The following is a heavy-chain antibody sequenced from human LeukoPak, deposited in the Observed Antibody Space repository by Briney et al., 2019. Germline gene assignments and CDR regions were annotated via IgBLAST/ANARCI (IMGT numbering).Heavy chain of an antibody. J-gene: IGHJ3*02. CDR1: GYTFTSYG. CDR3: ASPSVYYYDSSGPDAFDI. V-gene: IGHV1-18*01. CDR2: ISAYNGNT. D-gene: IGHD3-22*01. Sequence: ASVKVSCKASGYTFTSYGISWVRQAPGQGLEWMGWISAYNGNTNYAQKFQGRVTMTRDTSTSTVYMELSSLRSEDTAVYYCASPSVYYYDSSGPDAFDIWGQGTMVTVSS.